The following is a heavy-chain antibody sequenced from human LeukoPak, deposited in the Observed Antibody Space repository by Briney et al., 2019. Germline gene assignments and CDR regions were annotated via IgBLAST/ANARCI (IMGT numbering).Heavy chain of an antibody. CDR3: AKGRNYDFWSGPERYFDF. J-gene: IGHJ4*02. D-gene: IGHD3-3*01. CDR1: GFTFSSYG. V-gene: IGHV3-30*18. Sequence: GGSLRLSCAASGFTFSSYGMHWVRQAPGKGLEWVAVISYDGSNKYYADSVKGRFTISRDNSKNTLYLQMNSLRAEDTAVYYCAKGRNYDFWSGPERYFDFWGQGALVTVSS. CDR2: ISYDGSNK.